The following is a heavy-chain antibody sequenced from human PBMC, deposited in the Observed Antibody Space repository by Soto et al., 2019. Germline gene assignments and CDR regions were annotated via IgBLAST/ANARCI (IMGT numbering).Heavy chain of an antibody. J-gene: IGHJ4*02. D-gene: IGHD4-17*01. V-gene: IGHV3-48*01. CDR2: ITSSSSTV. CDR1: GFTFSSYS. Sequence: EVQLVESGGGLVQPGGSLRLSCVASGFTFSSYSMNWVRQAAGKGLEWVSYITSSSSTVYYANSVKGRFTISRDNAKNSLYLPMNSLRAEDTAVYYCARIMPAGTTLHYWGQGILVTVSS. CDR3: ARIMPAGTTLHY.